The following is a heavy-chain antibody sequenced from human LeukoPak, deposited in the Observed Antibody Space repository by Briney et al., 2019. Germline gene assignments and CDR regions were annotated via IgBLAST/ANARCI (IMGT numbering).Heavy chain of an antibody. D-gene: IGHD3-16*01. V-gene: IGHV4-59*01. CDR3: AKFGADYDMYV. Sequence: SETLSLTWTVSGGSISGYYWTWIRQPPGKGLEWIGQIYYNGKADYNPSLESRITISVDTSKNKISLKLNSVTAADTAIYDSAKFGADYDMYVWGQGITVAVS. CDR2: IYYNGKA. CDR1: GGSISGYY. J-gene: IGHJ6*02.